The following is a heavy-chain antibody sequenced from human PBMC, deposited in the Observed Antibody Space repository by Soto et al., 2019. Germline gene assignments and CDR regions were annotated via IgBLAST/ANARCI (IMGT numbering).Heavy chain of an antibody. CDR2: IKEDGSAK. CDR1: GFTFGASA. Sequence: VSLRVSCAAAGFTFGASALQWVRQASGKGLEWLANIKEDGSAKYYVDSVKGRLTISRDNAKNSLYLQMNSLRAEDTAVYYCARDPPDDSSGYYSFDHWGQGTLVTVSS. D-gene: IGHD3-22*01. V-gene: IGHV3-7*01. CDR3: ARDPPDDSSGYYSFDH. J-gene: IGHJ4*02.